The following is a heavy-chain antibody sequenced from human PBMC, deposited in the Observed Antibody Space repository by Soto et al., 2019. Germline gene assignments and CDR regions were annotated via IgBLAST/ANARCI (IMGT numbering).Heavy chain of an antibody. Sequence: GASVKVSCKASGYTFTSYAMHWVRQAPGQRLEWMGWINAGNGNTKYSQKFQGRVTMTRDTSASTAYMELSSLRSDDTAVYYCAAGRLAARLDGFDIWGQGTMVTVSS. V-gene: IGHV1-3*01. J-gene: IGHJ3*02. CDR2: INAGNGNT. CDR1: GYTFTSYA. D-gene: IGHD6-13*01. CDR3: AAGRLAARLDGFDI.